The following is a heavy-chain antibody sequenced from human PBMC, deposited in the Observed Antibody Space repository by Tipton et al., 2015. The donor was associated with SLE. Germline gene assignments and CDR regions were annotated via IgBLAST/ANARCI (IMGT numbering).Heavy chain of an antibody. CDR2: IKSMSDGGTA. CDR3: TTDRYSLHGGLDY. D-gene: IGHD4-11*01. Sequence: SLRLSCAASGFAFNTAWMTWVRQAPGKGLEWVGRIKSMSDGGTADFAATVKGRIITSRNDADNTMYLDLHSLTAEDTAVYYCTTDRYSLHGGLDYWGQGTLVTVSS. CDR1: GFAFNTAW. J-gene: IGHJ4*02. V-gene: IGHV3-15*05.